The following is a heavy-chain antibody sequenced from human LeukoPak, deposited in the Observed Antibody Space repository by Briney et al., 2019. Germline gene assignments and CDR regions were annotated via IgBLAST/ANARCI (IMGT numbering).Heavy chain of an antibody. D-gene: IGHD2-15*01. CDR3: AKTSVGEGRIIASGYFDK. CDR1: GFTFSNHA. J-gene: IGHJ4*02. V-gene: IGHV3-23*01. Sequence: GGSLTLSCSAYGFTFSNHAMKWVGQAPGQGREWVSNPSGSGHSPVTSYAASGKGRFTISRDNSKNTLYLQMNSLRAEDTAVYYCAKTSVGEGRIIASGYFDKWGQGTLVTVSS. CDR2: PSGSGHSPVT.